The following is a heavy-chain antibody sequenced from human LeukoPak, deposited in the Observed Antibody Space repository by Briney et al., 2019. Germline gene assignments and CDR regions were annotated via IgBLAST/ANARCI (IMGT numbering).Heavy chain of an antibody. CDR3: ARVRGYSYGYSYYFEN. CDR2: IYSGCAT. D-gene: IGHD5-18*01. V-gene: IGHV3-53*01. J-gene: IGHJ4*02. CDR1: GFTISSYA. Sequence: GGSLRLSCAASGFTISSYAMSWVRQAPGKGLEGVSVIYSGCATFYADSVKGRFTISRDISRNTLYLQMNSLRAEDAAVNYCARVRGYSYGYSYYFENWGQGTLVTVSS.